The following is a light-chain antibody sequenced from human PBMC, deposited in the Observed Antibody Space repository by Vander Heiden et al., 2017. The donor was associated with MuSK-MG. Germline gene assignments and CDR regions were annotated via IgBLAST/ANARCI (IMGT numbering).Light chain of an antibody. CDR1: QSISSY. Sequence: DIQMTPSPSSLSASVGDRATIPFRASQSISSYLNWYQQKPGKAPKLLIYAASSLQSGVPSRFSGSGSGTDFTLAISSLQPEDFATYYCQQSYSTPYTFGQGTKLEIK. CDR3: QQSYSTPYT. J-gene: IGKJ2*01. CDR2: AAS. V-gene: IGKV1-39*01.